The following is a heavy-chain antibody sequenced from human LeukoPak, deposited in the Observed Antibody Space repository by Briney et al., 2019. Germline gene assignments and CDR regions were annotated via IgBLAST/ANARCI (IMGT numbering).Heavy chain of an antibody. CDR2: IIPIFGTA. V-gene: IGHV1-69*13. Sequence: GASVKVSCKASGYTFTGYFIHWVRQAPGQGLEWMGGIIPIFGTANYAQKFQGRVTITADESTSTAYMELSSLRSEDTAVYYCARDEERWLQPRAFDIWGQGTMVTVSS. D-gene: IGHD5-24*01. CDR3: ARDEERWLQPRAFDI. J-gene: IGHJ3*02. CDR1: GYTFTGYF.